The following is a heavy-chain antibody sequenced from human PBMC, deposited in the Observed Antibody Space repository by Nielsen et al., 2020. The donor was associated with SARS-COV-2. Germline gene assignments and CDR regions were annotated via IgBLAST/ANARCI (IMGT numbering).Heavy chain of an antibody. CDR1: GFTFSSYS. J-gene: IGHJ4*02. CDR3: AKLEGKAA. D-gene: IGHD6-13*01. CDR2: ISSSSSYI. V-gene: IGHV3-21*04. Sequence: GESLKISCAASGFTFSSYSMNWVRQAPGKGLERVSSISSSSSYIYYADSVKGRFTISRDNSKNTLYLQMNSLRAEDTAVYYCAKLEGKAAGGQGTLVTVSS.